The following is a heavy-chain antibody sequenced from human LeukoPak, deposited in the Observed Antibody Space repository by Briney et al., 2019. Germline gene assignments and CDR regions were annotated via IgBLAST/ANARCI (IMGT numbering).Heavy chain of an antibody. CDR3: TRSLLWFGECRFDP. Sequence: GGTLRLSCTASGFTFGDYAMSWVRQAPGKGQEWVGFIRSKAYGGTTEYAASVKGRFTISRDDSKSIAYLQMNSLKTEDTAVYYCTRSLLWFGECRFDPWGQGTLVTVSS. D-gene: IGHD3-10*01. CDR2: IRSKAYGGTT. J-gene: IGHJ5*02. CDR1: GFTFGDYA. V-gene: IGHV3-49*04.